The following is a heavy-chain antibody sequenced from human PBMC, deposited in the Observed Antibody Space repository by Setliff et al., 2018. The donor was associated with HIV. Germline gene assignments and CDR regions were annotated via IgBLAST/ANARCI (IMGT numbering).Heavy chain of an antibody. CDR3: ARDRERWLQSRLFDP. D-gene: IGHD4-4*01. J-gene: IGHJ5*02. CDR2: ISSSGTTT. CDR1: GFIFSDYF. V-gene: IGHV3-11*04. Sequence: GSLRLSCAGSDSGDSGFIFSDYFMTWVRQAPGKGLEWLCYISSSGTTTYYGDSVKGRFTISRDNAKNSVHLQMNSLRVEDTAIYYCARDRERWLQSRLFDPWGQGTLVTVSS.